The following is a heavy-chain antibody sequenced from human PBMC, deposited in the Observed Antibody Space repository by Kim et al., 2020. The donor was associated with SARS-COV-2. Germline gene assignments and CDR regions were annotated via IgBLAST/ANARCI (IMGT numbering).Heavy chain of an antibody. CDR1: GFSLSTSGVG. J-gene: IGHJ4*02. Sequence: SGPTLVKPTQTLTLTCTFSGFSLSTSGVGVGWIRQPPGKALEWLALIYWDDDKRYSPSLKSRLTITKDTSKNQVVLTMTNMDPVDTATYYCAHGKIMVYATKKYYFDYWGQGTLVTVSS. CDR2: IYWDDDK. CDR3: AHGKIMVYATKKYYFDY. D-gene: IGHD2-8*01. V-gene: IGHV2-5*02.